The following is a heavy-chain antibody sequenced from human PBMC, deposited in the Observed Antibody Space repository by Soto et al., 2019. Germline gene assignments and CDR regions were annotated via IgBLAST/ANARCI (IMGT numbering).Heavy chain of an antibody. Sequence: QVQLVQSGAEVKKPGSSVKVSCKASGGTFSSYTISWVRQAPGQGLEWMGRIIPILGIANYAQKFQGRVTITADKSTSTAYMELSSLRSEDTAVYYCARELPSRITMVRGVITYNWFDPWGQGTLVTVSS. CDR1: GGTFSSYT. J-gene: IGHJ5*02. D-gene: IGHD3-10*01. V-gene: IGHV1-69*08. CDR2: IIPILGIA. CDR3: ARELPSRITMVRGVITYNWFDP.